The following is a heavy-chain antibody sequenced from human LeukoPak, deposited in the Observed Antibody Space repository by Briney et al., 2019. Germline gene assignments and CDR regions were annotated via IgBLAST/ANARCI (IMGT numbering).Heavy chain of an antibody. CDR1: GGSFSGYY. CDR3: AREYCSSTSCSPAAYYYYGMDV. D-gene: IGHD2-2*01. CDR2: INHSGGT. Sequence: SETLSLTCAVYGGSFSGYYWSWIRQPPGKGLEWIGEINHSGGTNYNPSLKSRVTMSVDTSKNQFSLKLSSVTAADTAVYYCAREYCSSTSCSPAAYYYYGMDVWGQGTTVTVSS. J-gene: IGHJ6*02. V-gene: IGHV4-34*01.